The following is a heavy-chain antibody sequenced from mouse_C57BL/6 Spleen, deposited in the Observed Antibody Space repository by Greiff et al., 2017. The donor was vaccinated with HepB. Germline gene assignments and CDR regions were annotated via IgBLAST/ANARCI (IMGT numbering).Heavy chain of an antibody. CDR3: ARLRYGSSYGYFDV. D-gene: IGHD1-1*01. J-gene: IGHJ1*03. Sequence: QVQLQQSGAELVRPGASVKLTCKASGYTFTDYYINWVKQRPGQGLEWIARIYPGSGNTYYNEKFKGKATLTAEKSSSTAYMQLSSLTSEDSAVYFCARLRYGSSYGYFDVWGTGTTVTVSS. CDR2: IYPGSGNT. V-gene: IGHV1-76*01. CDR1: GYTFTDYY.